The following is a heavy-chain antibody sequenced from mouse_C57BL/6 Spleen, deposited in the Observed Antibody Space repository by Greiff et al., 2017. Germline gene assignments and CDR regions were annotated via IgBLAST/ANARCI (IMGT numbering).Heavy chain of an antibody. V-gene: IGHV1-82*01. D-gene: IGHD4-1*01. CDR1: GYAFSSSW. CDR2: IYPGDGDT. J-gene: IGHJ4*01. Sequence: VQLQQSGPELVKPGASVKISCKASGYAFSSSWMNWVKQRPGKCLERIGRIYPGDGDTNYNGKFKGKATLPADKSSSTAYMQLSSLTSEDSAVYFCARSDWEGYAMDYWGQGTAVTVSS. CDR3: ARSDWEGYAMDY.